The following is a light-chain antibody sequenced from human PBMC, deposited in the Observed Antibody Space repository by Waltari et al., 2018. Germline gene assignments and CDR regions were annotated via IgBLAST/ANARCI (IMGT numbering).Light chain of an antibody. J-gene: IGLJ3*02. V-gene: IGLV3-25*03. CDR3: QSADTSDTWL. Sequence: SSELTQPPSVSVSPGQTAKITCSGDALPRQYVYWYQQKPGQAPVLLIYKDNERPSGIPERFSGSSSGTIVTLTISGVQAEDEADYYCQSADTSDTWLFGGGTKLTVL. CDR2: KDN. CDR1: ALPRQY.